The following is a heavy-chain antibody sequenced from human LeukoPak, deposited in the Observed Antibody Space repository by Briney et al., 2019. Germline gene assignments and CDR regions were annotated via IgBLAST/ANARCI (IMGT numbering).Heavy chain of an antibody. CDR2: IYSGSGT. CDR3: VAKSYCGGDCFVQDAFDI. Sequence: PGGSLRLSCAASGFTFSDYYMTWIRQAPGKGLEWVSIIYSGSGTFYADSVKGRFTLSRDYSKNTLYLQMNSLRAEDTAVYYCVAKSYCGGDCFVQDAFDIWGQGTMVTVSS. V-gene: IGHV3-53*01. D-gene: IGHD2-21*02. J-gene: IGHJ3*02. CDR1: GFTFSDYY.